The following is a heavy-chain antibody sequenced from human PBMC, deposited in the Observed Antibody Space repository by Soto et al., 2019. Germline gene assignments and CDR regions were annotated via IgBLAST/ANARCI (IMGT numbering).Heavy chain of an antibody. J-gene: IGHJ4*02. CDR2: TDYSGNT. Sequence: QVQLQESGPGLVRPSETLSLTCTVSSDSISSYYWIWIRQSPGKGLEWIGYTDYSGNTNYNPSLKSRVTISVDTSKNQFSLRLSSVTAADTAVYYCARAVGDPLYYLYYWGQGTLVTVSS. CDR3: ARAVGDPLYYLYY. D-gene: IGHD6-19*01. CDR1: SDSISSYY. V-gene: IGHV4-59*08.